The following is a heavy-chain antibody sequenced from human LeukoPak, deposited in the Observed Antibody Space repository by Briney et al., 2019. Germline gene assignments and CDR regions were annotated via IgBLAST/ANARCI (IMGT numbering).Heavy chain of an antibody. CDR2: IWYDGSNK. CDR1: GFTFSSYG. D-gene: IGHD5-18*01. V-gene: IGHV3-33*01. Sequence: SGGFLRLSCAASGFTFSSYGMHWVRQAPGKGLEWVAVIWYDGSNKYYADSVKGRFTISRDNSKNTLYLQMNSLRAEDTAVYYCARDLKPYSYGFDCWGQGTLVTVSS. J-gene: IGHJ4*02. CDR3: ARDLKPYSYGFDC.